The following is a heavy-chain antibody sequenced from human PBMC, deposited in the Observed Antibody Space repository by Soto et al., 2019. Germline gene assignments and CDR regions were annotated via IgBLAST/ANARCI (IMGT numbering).Heavy chain of an antibody. D-gene: IGHD2-2*01. CDR1: GFTVSTNY. Sequence: GGSLRLSCVASGFTVSTNYLSWVRQVPGKGLEWVSVLHGSGSTTYADSVKGRFTISRDNARNTFYLQMNSLRVEDTAVYYCARKPPAAIQGWAYGMDVWGQGATVTVSS. CDR3: ARKPPAAIQGWAYGMDV. J-gene: IGHJ6*02. CDR2: LHGSGST. V-gene: IGHV3-53*01.